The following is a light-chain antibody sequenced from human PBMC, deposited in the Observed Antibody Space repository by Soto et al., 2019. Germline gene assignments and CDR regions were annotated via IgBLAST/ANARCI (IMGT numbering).Light chain of an antibody. Sequence: DIQMTQSPSTLSASVGDRVTITCRASQSISSWLAWYQQKLGKAPKLLIYDASRLDSGVPSRFSGSGSGTEFTLTISSLQPDDFATYYCQQYKSYSTFGQGTKLEIK. CDR2: DAS. V-gene: IGKV1-5*01. CDR1: QSISSW. J-gene: IGKJ2*01. CDR3: QQYKSYST.